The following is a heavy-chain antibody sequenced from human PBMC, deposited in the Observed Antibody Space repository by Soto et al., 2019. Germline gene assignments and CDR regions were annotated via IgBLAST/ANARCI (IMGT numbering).Heavy chain of an antibody. J-gene: IGHJ6*03. CDR3: VRVQFAYDYILGCYRYIYIDV. D-gene: IGHD3-16*02. CDR2: INAGNGNT. Sequence: ASVKVSCKASGYTFTSYAMHWVRQAPGQRLEWMGWINAGNGNTKYSQKFQGRVTITRDTSASTAYMELSSLRSEDTAVYYCVRVQFAYDYILGCYRYIYIDVWRKGTTVTVSS. CDR1: GYTFTSYA. V-gene: IGHV1-3*01.